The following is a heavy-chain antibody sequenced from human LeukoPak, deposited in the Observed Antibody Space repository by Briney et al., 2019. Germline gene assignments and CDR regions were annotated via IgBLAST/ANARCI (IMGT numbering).Heavy chain of an antibody. D-gene: IGHD1-7*01. CDR1: GFTVSSYG. V-gene: IGHV3-30*18. Sequence: GRSLRLSCAASGFTVSSYGMHWVRQAPGKWLELVAVISYDGSNTYYADSVKGRFTISIDNSKNTLHLQMNSLRTEDTAVYYCAKVRVVFNWNYAYYFDSWGQGTLVTVSS. CDR3: AKVRVVFNWNYAYYFDS. CDR2: ISYDGSNT. J-gene: IGHJ4*02.